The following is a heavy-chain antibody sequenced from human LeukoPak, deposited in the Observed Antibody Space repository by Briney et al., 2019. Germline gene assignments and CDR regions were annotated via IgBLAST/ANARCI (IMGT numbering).Heavy chain of an antibody. CDR1: GFTFSSYG. CDR3: ARDLFDYYYYMDV. Sequence: GGSLRLSCAASGFTFSSYGMHWVRQAPGEGLEWVANIKQDGSEKYYVDSVKGRFTISRDNAKNSLYLQMNSLRAEDTAVYYCARDLFDYYYYMDVWGKGTTVTVSS. D-gene: IGHD3-10*02. CDR2: IKQDGSEK. V-gene: IGHV3-7*01. J-gene: IGHJ6*03.